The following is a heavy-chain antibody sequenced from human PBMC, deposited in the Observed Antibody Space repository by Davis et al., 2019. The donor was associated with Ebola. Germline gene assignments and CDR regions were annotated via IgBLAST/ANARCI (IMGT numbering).Heavy chain of an antibody. Sequence: ASVKVSCKASGYTFTSYYMHWVRQAPGQGLEWMGWISAYNGNTNYAQKLQGRVTMTRDTSTSTVYMELSSLRSEDTAVYFCARDPGNYYYGSGSLDYWGQGTLVTVSS. D-gene: IGHD3-10*01. J-gene: IGHJ4*02. CDR1: GYTFTSYY. CDR3: ARDPGNYYYGSGSLDY. V-gene: IGHV1-18*04. CDR2: ISAYNGNT.